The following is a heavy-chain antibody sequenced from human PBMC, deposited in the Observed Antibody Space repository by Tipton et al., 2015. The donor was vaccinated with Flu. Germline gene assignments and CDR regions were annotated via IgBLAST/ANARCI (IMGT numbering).Heavy chain of an antibody. V-gene: IGHV4-61*02. CDR3: ARPHRQVSDNAFDI. CDR1: GGSISSGSYY. J-gene: IGHJ3*02. CDR2: VYPSGST. D-gene: IGHD1-1*01. Sequence: LRLSCTVSGGSISSGSYYWTWIRQPAGKGLEWIGRVYPSGSTNYNPSLKSRVTISVDTSKNQFSLTLTSVTAADTAVYGCARPHRQVSDNAFDIWCQGTMVTVSS.